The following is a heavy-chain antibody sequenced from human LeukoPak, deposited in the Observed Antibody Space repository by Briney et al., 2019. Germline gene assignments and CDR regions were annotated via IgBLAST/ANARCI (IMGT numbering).Heavy chain of an antibody. Sequence: SETLSLTCTVSGGSISSGGHYWSWIRQHPGKGLEWIGYIYYSGSTYYNPSLKSRVTISVDRSKNQFSLKPSSVTAADTAVYYCARESITGTPGWFDPWGQGTLVTVSS. V-gene: IGHV4-31*03. CDR2: IYYSGST. J-gene: IGHJ5*02. CDR1: GGSISSGGHY. D-gene: IGHD1-20*01. CDR3: ARESITGTPGWFDP.